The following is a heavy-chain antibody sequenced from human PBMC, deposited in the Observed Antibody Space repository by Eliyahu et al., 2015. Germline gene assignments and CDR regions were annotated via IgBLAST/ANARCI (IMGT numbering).Heavy chain of an antibody. V-gene: IGHV3-49*04. CDR2: IRSKTYGGTI. CDR3: TRDGSYSYGLNRAFDI. CDR1: GFTFGDYA. D-gene: IGHD5-18*01. J-gene: IGHJ3*02. Sequence: EVQLAESGGGLVQPGRSLRLSCTTSGFTFGDYAMNWVRQAPGKGLEWVAFIRSKTYGGTIEYAASVKGRFTISRDDSKSIAYLQMNSLKTEDTAMYYCTRDGSYSYGLNRAFDIWGQGTMVTVSS.